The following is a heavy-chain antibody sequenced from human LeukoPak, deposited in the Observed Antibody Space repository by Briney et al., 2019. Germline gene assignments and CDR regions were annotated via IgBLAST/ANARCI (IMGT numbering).Heavy chain of an antibody. V-gene: IGHV1-69*04. CDR3: ASLDYGDYDVSPRFDY. Sequence: PVKVSCKASGGTFSSYAISWVRQAPGQGLEWMGRIIPILGIANYAQKFQGRVTITADKSTSTAYMELSSLRSEDTAVYYCASLDYGDYDVSPRFDYWGQGTLVTVSS. CDR2: IIPILGIA. CDR1: GGTFSSYA. D-gene: IGHD4-17*01. J-gene: IGHJ4*02.